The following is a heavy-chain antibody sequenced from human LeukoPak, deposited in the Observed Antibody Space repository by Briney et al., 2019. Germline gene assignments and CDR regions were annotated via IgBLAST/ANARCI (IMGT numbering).Heavy chain of an antibody. CDR3: AKSSGYTDY. CDR1: GFTFSSYA. J-gene: IGHJ4*02. V-gene: IGHV3-23*01. Sequence: SLRLPCAAPGFTFSSYAVGWVRQAPGKGLEWVSAISGSGDRTYYVDSVKGRFTISRDNSKNTLCLQMNSLRVEDTAVYYCAKSSGYTDYWGQGTLVTVSS. D-gene: IGHD3-9*01. CDR2: ISGSGDRT.